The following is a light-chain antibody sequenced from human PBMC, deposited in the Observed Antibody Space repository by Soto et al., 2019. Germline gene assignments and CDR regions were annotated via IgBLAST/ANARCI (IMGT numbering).Light chain of an antibody. CDR1: SSDVGGYNY. V-gene: IGLV2-8*01. J-gene: IGLJ1*01. Sequence: QSVLTQPPSASGSPGQSVAISCTGTSSDVGGYNYVSWYQQHPVKAPKLMIYEVNQRPAAVPDRFSGSKSGNTASLTVSGLQAEDEADYYCSSYAGSSNVFGTGTKLTVL. CDR3: SSYAGSSNV. CDR2: EVN.